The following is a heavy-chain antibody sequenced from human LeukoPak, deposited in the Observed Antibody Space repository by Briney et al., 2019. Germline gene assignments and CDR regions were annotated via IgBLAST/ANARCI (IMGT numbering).Heavy chain of an antibody. CDR1: GGSFSGYY. CDR3: ARGLRGVVTPDY. Sequence: TPSETLSLTCAVYGGSFSGYYWSWIRQPPGKGLEWIGEINHSGSTNYNPSLKSRVTISVDTSKNQFSLKLSSVTAADTAVYYCARGLRGVVTPDYWGQGTLVTVSS. CDR2: INHSGST. J-gene: IGHJ4*02. V-gene: IGHV4-34*01. D-gene: IGHD2-21*02.